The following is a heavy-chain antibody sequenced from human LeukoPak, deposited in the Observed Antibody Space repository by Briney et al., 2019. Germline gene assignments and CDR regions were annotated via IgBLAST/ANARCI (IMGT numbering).Heavy chain of an antibody. V-gene: IGHV6-1*01. CDR2: TYHRSKWLN. Sequence: SQTLSLTCAISGDTFSTNRTTWTWLRQSPSRGLEWLGRTYHRSKWLNDYETSVKSRLTITPDTSKNQFSLHLNSVTPEDTAVYYCAREGPGMDVWGQGTTVTVSS. CDR1: GDTFSTNRTT. J-gene: IGHJ6*02. CDR3: AREGPGMDV.